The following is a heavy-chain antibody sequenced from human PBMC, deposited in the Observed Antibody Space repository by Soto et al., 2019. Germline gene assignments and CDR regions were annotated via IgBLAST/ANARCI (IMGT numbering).Heavy chain of an antibody. V-gene: IGHV3-48*02. J-gene: IGHJ3*02. Sequence: ISWILQAKRKGLEWVSYISSSSSTIYYADSVKGRFTISRDNAKNSLYLQMNSLRDEDTAVYYCARVYYYDSSVYYQHPAFDIWVQRTIVPVSS. CDR3: ARVYYYDSSVYYQHPAFDI. D-gene: IGHD3-22*01. CDR2: ISSSSSTI.